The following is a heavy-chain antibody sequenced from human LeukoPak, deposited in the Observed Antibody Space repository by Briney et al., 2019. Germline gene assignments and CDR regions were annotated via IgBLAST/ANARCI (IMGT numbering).Heavy chain of an antibody. CDR2: IYYSGST. Sequence: PSETLSLTCTVSGGSISSYYWSWIRQPPGKGLEWIVYIYYSGSTNYNPSLKSRVIISVDTSKNQFSLKLSSVTAADTAVYYCARGIRQLLIDYWGQGTLVTVSS. D-gene: IGHD6-6*01. CDR3: ARGIRQLLIDY. V-gene: IGHV4-59*01. J-gene: IGHJ4*02. CDR1: GGSISSYY.